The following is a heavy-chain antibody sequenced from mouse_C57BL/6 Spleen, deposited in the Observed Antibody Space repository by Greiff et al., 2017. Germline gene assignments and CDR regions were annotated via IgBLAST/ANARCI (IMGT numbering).Heavy chain of an antibody. D-gene: IGHD2-3*01. CDR1: GFTFSSYA. J-gene: IGHJ2*01. CDR3: ARAYDGYSFFDG. V-gene: IGHV5-4*01. Sequence: DVHLVESGGGLVKPGGSLKLSCAASGFTFSSYAMSWVRQTPEKRLEWVATISDGGSYTYYPDNVKGRFTISRDNAKNNLYLQMSHRKSEDTAMYYCARAYDGYSFFDGWGQGTTLTVSS. CDR2: ISDGGSYT.